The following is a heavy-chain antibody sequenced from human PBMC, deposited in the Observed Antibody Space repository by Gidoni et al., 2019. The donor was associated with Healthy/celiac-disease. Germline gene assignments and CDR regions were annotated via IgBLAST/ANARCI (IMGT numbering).Heavy chain of an antibody. CDR3: ARGRLYYYDSSGYYWFDP. D-gene: IGHD3-22*01. J-gene: IGHJ5*02. CDR1: GYTFTSYD. V-gene: IGHV1-8*01. Sequence: QVQLVQSGAEVKKPGASVKVSCKASGYTFTSYDINWVRQATGQGLEWMGWMNPNSGNTGYAQKFQGRVTMTRNTSISTAYMELSSLRSEDTAVYYCARGRLYYYDSSGYYWFDPWGQGTLVTVSS. CDR2: MNPNSGNT.